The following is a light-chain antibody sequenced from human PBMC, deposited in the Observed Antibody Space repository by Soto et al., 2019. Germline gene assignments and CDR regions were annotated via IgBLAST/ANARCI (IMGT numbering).Light chain of an antibody. CDR3: SSWTTSTTMI. CDR2: DVN. Sequence: QSVLTQPASVSGSPGQSITISCTGTSSDIGAYNFVSWYQQHPGKAPKLMLYDVNIRPSGVSNRFSGSKSGNTASLTISGIQAEDEADYYCSSWTTSTTMIFGGGTKLNVL. V-gene: IGLV2-14*03. J-gene: IGLJ2*01. CDR1: SSDIGAYNF.